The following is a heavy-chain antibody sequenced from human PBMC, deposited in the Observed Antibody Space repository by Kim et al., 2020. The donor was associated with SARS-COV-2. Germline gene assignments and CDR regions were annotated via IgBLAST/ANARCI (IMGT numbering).Heavy chain of an antibody. V-gene: IGHV3-23*01. Sequence: GGSLRLSCAASGFTFSSYAMSWVRQAPGKGLEWVSAISGSGGSTYYADSVKGRFTISRDNSKNTLYLQMNSLRAEDTAVYYCAKSLKSSSWYVGMDYYYGMDVWGQGTTVTVSS. CDR2: ISGSGGST. J-gene: IGHJ6*02. CDR1: GFTFSSYA. CDR3: AKSLKSSSWYVGMDYYYGMDV. D-gene: IGHD6-13*01.